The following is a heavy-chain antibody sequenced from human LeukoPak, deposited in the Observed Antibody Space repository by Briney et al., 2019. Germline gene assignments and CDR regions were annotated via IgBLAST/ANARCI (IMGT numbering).Heavy chain of an antibody. J-gene: IGHJ3*02. CDR3: ARAYRSSNSCSGASDI. Sequence: GGSLRLSCAASGFTFSSYWMHWVRQAPGKGLVWVSRISGDGNDISYAESMKGRFTISRDNAKNTAYLQMNSLRAEDTAVYYCARAYRSSNSCSGASDIWGQGTMVTVSS. D-gene: IGHD2-2*01. V-gene: IGHV3-74*01. CDR2: ISGDGNDI. CDR1: GFTFSSYW.